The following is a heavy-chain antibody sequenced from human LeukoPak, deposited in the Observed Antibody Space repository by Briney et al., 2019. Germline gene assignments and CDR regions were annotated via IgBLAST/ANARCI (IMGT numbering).Heavy chain of an antibody. CDR1: GYTFTGYY. Sequence: ASVKVSCKASGYTFTGYYMHWVRQAPGQGLEWMGWINPNSGGTNYAQKFQGRVTMNRDTSISTAYMELSRLRSDDTAVYYCARSLIGYCSTTSCYDCHCFDYWGQGTLVTVSS. CDR3: ARSLIGYCSTTSCYDCHCFDY. CDR2: INPNSGGT. D-gene: IGHD2-2*01. J-gene: IGHJ4*02. V-gene: IGHV1-2*02.